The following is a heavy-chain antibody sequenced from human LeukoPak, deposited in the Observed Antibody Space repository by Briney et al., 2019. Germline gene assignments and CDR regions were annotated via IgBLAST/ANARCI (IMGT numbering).Heavy chain of an antibody. Sequence: GGSLRLSCAASGFSFSSYSMIWVRQAPGKGLEWVSYISSSSSTIYYADSVKGRFTISRDNSKNTLYLQMNSLRAEDTAVYYCVREGSEDTFDLWGLGTMVTVSS. J-gene: IGHJ3*01. CDR2: ISSSSSTI. CDR1: GFSFSSYS. CDR3: VREGSEDTFDL. V-gene: IGHV3-48*01. D-gene: IGHD2-15*01.